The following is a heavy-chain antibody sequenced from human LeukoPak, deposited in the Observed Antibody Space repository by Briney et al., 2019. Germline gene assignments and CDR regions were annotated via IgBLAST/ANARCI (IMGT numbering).Heavy chain of an antibody. CDR1: GGSISSYY. J-gene: IGHJ4*02. V-gene: IGHV4-4*07. CDR3: ARAGYCSSTSCSSFDY. D-gene: IGHD2-2*01. Sequence: SETLFLTCTVSGGSISSYYWSWIRQPAGKGLEWIGRIYTSGSTNYNPSLKSRVTMSVDTSKNQFSLKLSSVTAADTAVYYRARAGYCSSTSCSSFDYWGQGTLVTASS. CDR2: IYTSGST.